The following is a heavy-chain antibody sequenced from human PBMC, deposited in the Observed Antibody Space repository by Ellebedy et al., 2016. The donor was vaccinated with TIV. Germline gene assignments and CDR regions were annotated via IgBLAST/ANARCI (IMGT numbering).Heavy chain of an antibody. Sequence: ASVKVSXKASGYIFTDYGIIWVRQAPGQGLEWMGWISAYNVNTNYAQKLQGRVTMTRDTSTSTAYMELRSLRSYDTAVYYCARLPCGSTSCGGEAFDIWGRGTMVTVSS. V-gene: IGHV1-18*01. CDR1: GYIFTDYG. J-gene: IGHJ3*02. CDR2: ISAYNVNT. D-gene: IGHD2-2*01. CDR3: ARLPCGSTSCGGEAFDI.